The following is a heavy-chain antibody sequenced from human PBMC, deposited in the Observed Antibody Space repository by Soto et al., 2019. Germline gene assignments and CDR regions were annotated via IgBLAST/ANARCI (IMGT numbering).Heavy chain of an antibody. Sequence: SVKVSCKASGGTFSSYAISWVRQAPGQGLEWMGGIIPIFGTANYAQKFQGRVTITADESTSTAYMELSSLRSEDTAVYYCAREPVGATRNWFDPWGQGTLVTVSS. CDR1: GGTFSSYA. V-gene: IGHV1-69*13. D-gene: IGHD1-26*01. CDR3: AREPVGATRNWFDP. CDR2: IIPIFGTA. J-gene: IGHJ5*02.